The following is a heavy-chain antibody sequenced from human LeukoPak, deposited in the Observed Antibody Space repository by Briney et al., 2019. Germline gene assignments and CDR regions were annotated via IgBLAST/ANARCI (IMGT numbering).Heavy chain of an antibody. J-gene: IGHJ4*02. Sequence: ASVKVSCKASGYTFTSYDINWVRQATGQGLEWMGWMNPNSGNTGYAQRFQGRVTMTRNTSISTAYMELSSLRSEDTAVYYCARVPSRRRIAVAATRPPFDYWGQGTLVTVSS. V-gene: IGHV1-8*01. CDR1: GYTFTSYD. CDR3: ARVPSRRRIAVAATRPPFDY. D-gene: IGHD6-19*01. CDR2: MNPNSGNT.